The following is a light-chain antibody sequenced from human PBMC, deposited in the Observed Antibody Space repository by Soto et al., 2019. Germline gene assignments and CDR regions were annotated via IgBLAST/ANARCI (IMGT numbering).Light chain of an antibody. J-gene: IGKJ5*01. CDR2: KAS. CDR1: QSISSW. CDR3: QQHNSFSIT. Sequence: DIQMTQSPSTLSASVGDRVTITCRASQSISSWLAWYQQKPGKAPKLLIYKASSLESGVPSRFSGSGSGTEFTLTINSLQADGFATYYCQQHNSFSITFGQGTRLEIK. V-gene: IGKV1-5*03.